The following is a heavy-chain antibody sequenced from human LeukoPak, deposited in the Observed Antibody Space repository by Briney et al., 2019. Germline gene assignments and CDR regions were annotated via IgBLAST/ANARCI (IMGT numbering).Heavy chain of an antibody. V-gene: IGHV3-49*04. CDR2: IGGKSSGGTT. CDR1: GFTFGDYA. D-gene: IGHD4-17*01. Sequence: GGSLRLSCTTSGFTFGDYAINWVRQAPGKGLDRVGFIGGKSSGGTTEYAASVRGRFTISRDDSKRIAYLQMNSLKTEDTALYYCTRDFGDYIYYGLDVWGQGTTVTVSS. J-gene: IGHJ6*02. CDR3: TRDFGDYIYYGLDV.